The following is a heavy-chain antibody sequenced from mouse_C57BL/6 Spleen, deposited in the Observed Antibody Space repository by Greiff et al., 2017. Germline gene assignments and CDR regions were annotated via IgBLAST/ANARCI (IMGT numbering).Heavy chain of an antibody. V-gene: IGHV14-1*01. CDR1: GFNIKDYY. Sequence: EVQLQQSGAELVRPGASVKLSCTASGFNIKDYYMHWVKQRPEQGLEWIGRIDPEDGDTEYAPKFQGKATMTADPSSNTAYLQLSSLTSEDTAVYYCTTSYGSSYWDFDVWGTGTTVTVSS. J-gene: IGHJ1*03. CDR2: IDPEDGDT. CDR3: TTSYGSSYWDFDV. D-gene: IGHD1-1*01.